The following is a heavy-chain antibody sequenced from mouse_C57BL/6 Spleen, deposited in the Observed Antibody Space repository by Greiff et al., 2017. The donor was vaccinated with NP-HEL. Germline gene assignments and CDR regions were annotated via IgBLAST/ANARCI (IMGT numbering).Heavy chain of an antibody. Sequence: QVQLQQSGAELVKPGASVKLSCKASGYTFTEYTIHWVKQRSGQGLEWIGWFYPGGGSIKYNEKFKDKATLTADKSSSTVYMELSRLTSEDSAVYFCARHEGLAYGSSSAWFAYWGQGTLVTVSA. CDR1: GYTFTEYT. V-gene: IGHV1-62-2*01. CDR3: ARHEGLAYGSSSAWFAY. D-gene: IGHD1-1*01. J-gene: IGHJ3*01. CDR2: FYPGGGSI.